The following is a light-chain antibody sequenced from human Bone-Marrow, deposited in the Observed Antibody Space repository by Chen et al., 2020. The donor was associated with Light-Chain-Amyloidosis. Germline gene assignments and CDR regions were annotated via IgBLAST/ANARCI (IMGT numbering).Light chain of an antibody. CDR3: SSYTTSYSYV. V-gene: IGLV2-14*03. Sequence: QSALTQPASVSASPVQSITISCTGTGSDVGAYNYVSWYQQHPGKAPRLLIYGVSNRPSGVSDRFSGSKSGNTASITISGLQAYDDADYFCSSYTTSYSYVFVTGTTLSVL. CDR2: GVS. CDR1: GSDVGAYNY. J-gene: IGLJ1*01.